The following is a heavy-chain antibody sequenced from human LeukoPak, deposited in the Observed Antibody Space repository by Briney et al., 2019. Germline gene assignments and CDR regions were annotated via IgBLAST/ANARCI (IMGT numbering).Heavy chain of an antibody. Sequence: SETLSLTCTVSGGSISSYYWSWIRQPPGKGLEWIGYIYYSGSTYYNPSLKSRVTMSVDTSKNQLSLKLSSLTAADTAVYYCARHEYSGSYYGLSWFDPWGQGTLVTVSS. CDR3: ARHEYSGSYYGLSWFDP. CDR2: IYYSGST. V-gene: IGHV4-59*04. D-gene: IGHD1-26*01. CDR1: GGSISSYY. J-gene: IGHJ5*02.